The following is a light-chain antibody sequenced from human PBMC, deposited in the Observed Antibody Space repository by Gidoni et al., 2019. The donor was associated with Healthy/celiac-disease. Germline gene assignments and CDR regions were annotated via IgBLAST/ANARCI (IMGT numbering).Light chain of an antibody. CDR3: QQRSNGPRGRT. V-gene: IGKV3-11*01. J-gene: IGKJ5*01. Sequence: EIVLTQSPATLSLSPGERATLSCRASQSVSSYLAWYKQNPGQAPRLLIYDASNRATGITARCSGSGSGTDFTLTISSLEPEDFAVYYCQQRSNGPRGRTFGQGTRLEIK. CDR1: QSVSSY. CDR2: DAS.